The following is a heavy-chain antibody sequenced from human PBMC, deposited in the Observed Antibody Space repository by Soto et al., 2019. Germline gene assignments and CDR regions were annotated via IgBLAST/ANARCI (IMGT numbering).Heavy chain of an antibody. CDR2: IRSKAYGGTT. V-gene: IGHV3-49*03. D-gene: IGHD3-10*01. CDR1: GFTFGDYA. Sequence: GGSLRLSCTASGFTFGDYAMSWFRQAPGKGLEWVGFIRSKAYGGTTEYAASVKGRFTISRDDSKSIAYLQMNSLKTEDTAVYYCTRDPREWFGELLQGTHNYYYYYMDVWGKGTTVTVSS. J-gene: IGHJ6*03. CDR3: TRDPREWFGELLQGTHNYYYYYMDV.